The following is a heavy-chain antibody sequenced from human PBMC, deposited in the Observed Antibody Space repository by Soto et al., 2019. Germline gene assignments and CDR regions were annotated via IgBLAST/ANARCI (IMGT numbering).Heavy chain of an antibody. V-gene: IGHV1-8*01. J-gene: IGHJ4*02. CDR3: ARERRRGGANY. CDR1: GYTFTSYD. CDR2: MNPNSGNT. D-gene: IGHD6-25*01. Sequence: QVQLVQSGAEVKKPGASVTVSCKASGYTFTSYDINWVRPATGQGLEWMGWMNPNSGNTGYAPKFQGRVTMTMNTSITTAYMAPSSLRSVDTAMYYCARERRRGGANYWGQGTLVTVSS.